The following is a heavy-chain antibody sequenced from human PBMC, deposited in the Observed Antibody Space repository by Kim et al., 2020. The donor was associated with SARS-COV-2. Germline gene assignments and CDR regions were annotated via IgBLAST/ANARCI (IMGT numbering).Heavy chain of an antibody. CDR2: ISSSNRHI. V-gene: IGHV3-21*01. J-gene: IGHJ6*02. CDR3: ERDFGYFDSSGHAHYYGMAV. CDR1: GFTFSRYV. Sequence: GGSLRLSCAASGFTFSRYVMNWVRQAPGKGLEWVSSISSSNRHIYYADPMKGRFTISRDNAKNSLYLQMNSLRAEDTAVYYCERDFGYFDSSGHAHYYGMAVWGQGTTVTVSS. D-gene: IGHD3-22*01.